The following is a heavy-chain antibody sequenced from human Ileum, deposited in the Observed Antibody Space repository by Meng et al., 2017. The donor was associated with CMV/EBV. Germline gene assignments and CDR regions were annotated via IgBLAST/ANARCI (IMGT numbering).Heavy chain of an antibody. CDR2: VRNDGSTT. CDR3: ARYEGGVGFDY. V-gene: IGHV3-33*01. J-gene: IGHJ4*02. Sequence: LSCAGSGFTVSRNGMHWVRLAPGKRLEWVAVVRNDGSTTNYADSVKGRFTISRDNYNNMLYLQMNSLKAEDTAVYYCARYEGGVGFDYWGQGTLVTVSS. CDR1: GFTVSRNG. D-gene: IGHD3-16*01.